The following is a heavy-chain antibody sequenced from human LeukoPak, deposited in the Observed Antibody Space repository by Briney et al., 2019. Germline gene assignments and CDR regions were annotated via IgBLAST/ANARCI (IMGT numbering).Heavy chain of an antibody. V-gene: IGHV4-59*11. CDR1: GVSISSHY. J-gene: IGHJ4*02. Sequence: PSETLSLTCTVSGVSISSHYWSWIRQSPGKRLEWIGNIYYTGSTNYNPSLQSRVAISIDTSKNQFSLTLNSVTAADAAVYYCASAGNPHYFDFWGQGPLDTVSS. CDR3: ASAGNPHYFDF. CDR2: IYYTGST.